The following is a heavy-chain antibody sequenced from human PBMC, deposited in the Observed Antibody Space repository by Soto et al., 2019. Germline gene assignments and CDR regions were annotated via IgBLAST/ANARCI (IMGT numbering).Heavy chain of an antibody. V-gene: IGHV3-21*01. CDR2: ISSSSTYI. Sequence: GGSLRLSCAGSGFTFSSYSMNWVRQAPGKGLEWVSSISSSSTYIYYADSVKGRFTISRDNAMNSLYLQMNSLRAEDTAVYYCARVPRGLIFGGGEIGYYYYMDVWGEGTTVTVSS. CDR1: GFTFSSYS. J-gene: IGHJ6*03. CDR3: ARVPRGLIFGGGEIGYYYYMDV. D-gene: IGHD3-10*02.